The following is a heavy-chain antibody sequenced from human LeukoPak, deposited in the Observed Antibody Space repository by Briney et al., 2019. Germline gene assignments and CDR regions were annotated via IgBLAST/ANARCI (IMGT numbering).Heavy chain of an antibody. V-gene: IGHV3-30*01. D-gene: IGHD3-10*01. Sequence: AGGSLRLSCAASGFTFSSYAMHWVRQAPGKGLEWEAVISYDGSNKYYADSVKGRFTISRDNSKNTLYLQMNSLRAEDTAVYYCARAMVRGVIITLFDYWGQGTLVTVSS. J-gene: IGHJ4*02. CDR3: ARAMVRGVIITLFDY. CDR2: ISYDGSNK. CDR1: GFTFSSYA.